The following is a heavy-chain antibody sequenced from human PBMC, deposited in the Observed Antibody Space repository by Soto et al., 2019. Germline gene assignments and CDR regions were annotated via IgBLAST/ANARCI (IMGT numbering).Heavy chain of an antibody. V-gene: IGHV1-69*01. CDR1: GGTFSSYA. CDR2: IIPIFGTA. J-gene: IGHJ6*02. Sequence: QVQLVQSGAEVKKPGSSVKVPCKASGGTFSSYAISWVRQAPGQGLEWMGGIIPIFGTANYAQKFQGRVTITADESTSTAYMELSSLRSEDTAVYYCARVGGGRDGFERAYYYYGMDVWGQGTTVTVSS. D-gene: IGHD2-15*01. CDR3: ARVGGGRDGFERAYYYYGMDV.